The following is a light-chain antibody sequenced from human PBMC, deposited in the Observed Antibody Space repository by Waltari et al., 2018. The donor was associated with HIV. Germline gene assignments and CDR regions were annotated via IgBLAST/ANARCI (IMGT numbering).Light chain of an antibody. CDR2: DAS. CDR1: QSVVKY. J-gene: IGKJ4*01. Sequence: DIVLTQSPATLSLSPGETATLSCRASQSVVKYLAWYQQKPGQAPRLLIYDASNRATGIPARFSGDGSGTDFTLTISSLEPEDFALYYCQQRNSWPPTFGGGTKVEIK. CDR3: QQRNSWPPT. V-gene: IGKV3-11*01.